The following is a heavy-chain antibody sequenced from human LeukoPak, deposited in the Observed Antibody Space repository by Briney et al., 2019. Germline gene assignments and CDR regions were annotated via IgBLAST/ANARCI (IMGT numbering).Heavy chain of an antibody. Sequence: PGGSLRLSCAASGFSISSYALHWVRQAPGKGLQYVSDISNGGSIDYANSVKGRFTISRDNSKNTLYLQMGSLRPEDMAVYYCARDFSYGSGFDYWGQGILVTVSS. CDR1: GFSISSYA. D-gene: IGHD5-18*01. V-gene: IGHV3-64*01. CDR3: ARDFSYGSGFDY. CDR2: ISNGGSI. J-gene: IGHJ4*02.